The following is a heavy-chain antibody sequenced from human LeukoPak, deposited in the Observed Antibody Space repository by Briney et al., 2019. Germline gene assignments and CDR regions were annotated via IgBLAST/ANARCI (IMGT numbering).Heavy chain of an antibody. J-gene: IGHJ4*02. D-gene: IGHD3-10*01. CDR2: IYYSGST. CDR1: GGSISSSSYY. V-gene: IGHV4-61*01. CDR3: ARDISRGYFDY. Sequence: PSETLSLTCTVSGGSISSSSYYWSWIRQPPGKGLEWIGYIYYSGSTNYNPSLKSRVTISVDTSKNQFSLKLSSVTAADTAVYYCARDISRGYFDYWGQGTLVTVSS.